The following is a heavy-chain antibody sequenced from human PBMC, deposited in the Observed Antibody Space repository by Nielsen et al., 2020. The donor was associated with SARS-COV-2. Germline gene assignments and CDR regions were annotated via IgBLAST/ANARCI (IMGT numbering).Heavy chain of an antibody. J-gene: IGHJ6*03. CDR3: ARGSITIFGVVTDYYYYYYMDV. V-gene: IGHV1-18*04. CDR2: ISAYNGNT. CDR1: GYTFTSYG. Sequence: ASVKVSCKASGYTFTSYGISWVRQAPGQGLEWMGWISAYNGNTNYAQKLQGRVTMTTDTSTSTAYMELRSLRSDDTAVYYCARGSITIFGVVTDYYYYYYMDVWGKGTTVTVSS. D-gene: IGHD3-3*01.